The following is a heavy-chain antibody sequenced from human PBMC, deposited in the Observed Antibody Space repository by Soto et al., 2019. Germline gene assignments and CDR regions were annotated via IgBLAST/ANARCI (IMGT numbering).Heavy chain of an antibody. V-gene: IGHV4-39*01. CDR2: IYYSGST. Sequence: SETLSLTCTVSGGSISSSSYYWGWIRQPPGKGLEWFGSIYYSGSTYYNPSLKSRVTISVDTSKIQFSLKLSSVTAADTAVYYCARHMNSSWYAFWYYYGMDVWGQGTTVTVSS. CDR3: ARHMNSSWYAFWYYYGMDV. D-gene: IGHD6-13*01. J-gene: IGHJ6*02. CDR1: GGSISSSSYY.